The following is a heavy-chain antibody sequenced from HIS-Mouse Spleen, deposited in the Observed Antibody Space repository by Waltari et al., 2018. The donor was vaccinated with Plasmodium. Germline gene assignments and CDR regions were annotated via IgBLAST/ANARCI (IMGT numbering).Heavy chain of an antibody. V-gene: IGHV4-59*01. CDR2: IYYRGST. CDR3: ARAGGIAARQFDY. J-gene: IGHJ4*02. D-gene: IGHD6-6*01. Sequence: QVQLQESGPGLVKPSETLSLTCTVSGGSISSYYWSWIRQPPGKGLEWIGYIYYRGSTNHNPSLKSRVTISVDTSKNQFSLKLSSVTAADTAVYYCARAGGIAARQFDYWGQGTLVTVSS. CDR1: GGSISSYY.